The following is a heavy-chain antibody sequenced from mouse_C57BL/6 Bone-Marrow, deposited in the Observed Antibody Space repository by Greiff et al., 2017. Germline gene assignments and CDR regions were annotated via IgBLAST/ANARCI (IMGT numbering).Heavy chain of an antibody. CDR2: INPSSGYT. Sequence: QVQLQQSGAELAKPGASVKLSCKASGYTFTSYWMHWVKQRPGQGLEWIGDINPSSGYTKYNQKFKDKATLTEDKSSSTAYMQLSSLTYEDSAVYYCARWWYFDVWGTGTTVTVSS. CDR3: ARWWYFDV. J-gene: IGHJ1*03. V-gene: IGHV1-7*01. CDR1: GYTFTSYW.